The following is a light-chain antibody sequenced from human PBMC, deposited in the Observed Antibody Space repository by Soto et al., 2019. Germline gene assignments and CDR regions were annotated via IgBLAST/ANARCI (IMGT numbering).Light chain of an antibody. Sequence: QLVLTQSSSASASLGSSVNLTCTLSSGHSYYIIAWHQQQPGKAPRYLMKLERSGTYNKGSGVPDRFSGSSSGADRYLTISTLQFEDEADYHCETWDRNTRVFGGGTKLTVL. CDR3: ETWDRNTRV. CDR2: LERSGTY. CDR1: SGHSYYI. J-gene: IGLJ3*02. V-gene: IGLV4-60*02.